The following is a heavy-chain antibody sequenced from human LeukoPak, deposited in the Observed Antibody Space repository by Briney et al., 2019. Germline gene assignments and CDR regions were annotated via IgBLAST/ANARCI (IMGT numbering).Heavy chain of an antibody. J-gene: IGHJ4*02. Sequence: PSETLSLTCAVYGGSFSGYYWNWIRQPPGKGLEWIGEINHSGSTNYNPSLKSRVTISVDTSKNQFSLKLSSVTAADTAVYYCAGSSSWYPGSYWGQGTLVTVSS. CDR1: GGSFSGYY. CDR3: AGSSSWYPGSY. V-gene: IGHV4-34*01. CDR2: INHSGST. D-gene: IGHD6-13*01.